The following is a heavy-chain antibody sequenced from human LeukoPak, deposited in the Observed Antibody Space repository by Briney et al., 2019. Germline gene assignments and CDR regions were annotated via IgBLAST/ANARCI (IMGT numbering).Heavy chain of an antibody. D-gene: IGHD4-17*01. J-gene: IGHJ4*02. CDR2: IYYSGST. V-gene: IGHV4-59*11. Sequence: SETLSLTCTVSGGSISSHYWSWIRQPPGKGLEWIGYIYYSGSTNYNPSLKSRVTISVDTSKSQFSLKLSSVTAADTAVYYCARDYGDYDFDYWGQGTLVTVSS. CDR1: GGSISSHY. CDR3: ARDYGDYDFDY.